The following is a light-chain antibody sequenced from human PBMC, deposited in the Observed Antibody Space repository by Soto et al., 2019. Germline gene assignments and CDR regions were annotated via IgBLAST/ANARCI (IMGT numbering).Light chain of an antibody. J-gene: IGLJ1*01. Sequence: QSALTQPASVSGSPGQSITISCTGTSSDVGGYNYVSWYQQHPGKAPKLMIYDVSNRPSGVSNRFSGSKSGNTASLTISGLQPEVEADYYCNSYTSSGTGVFGTGTKVTVL. CDR3: NSYTSSGTGV. CDR2: DVS. V-gene: IGLV2-14*01. CDR1: SSDVGGYNY.